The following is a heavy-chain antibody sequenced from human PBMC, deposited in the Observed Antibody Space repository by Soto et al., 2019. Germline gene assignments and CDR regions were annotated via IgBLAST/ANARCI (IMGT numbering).Heavy chain of an antibody. V-gene: IGHV1-2*04. CDR3: ARGDSTDCSNGVCSFFYNHDMDV. CDR2: VNPKSGGT. J-gene: IGHJ6*02. Sequence: APVKVPRKASGYSFTDHHIHWGRQAPGKRLEWLGRVNPKSGGTSTAQKFQGWVTMTTDTSISTASMELTRLTSDDTAIYYCARGDSTDCSNGVCSFFYNHDMDVWGQGTTVTVSS. D-gene: IGHD2-8*01. CDR1: GYSFTDHH.